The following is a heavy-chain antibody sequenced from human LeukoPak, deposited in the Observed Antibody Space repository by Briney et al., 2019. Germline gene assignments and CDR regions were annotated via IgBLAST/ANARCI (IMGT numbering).Heavy chain of an antibody. J-gene: IGHJ1*01. D-gene: IGHD6-19*01. CDR3: AKDIEVAGKGYFQH. V-gene: IGHV3-23*01. CDR1: GFTFSSYA. Sequence: PGGSLRLSCAASGFTFSSYAMSWVRQAPWKGLEWVSAISGSGGSTYYADSVKGRFTISRDNSRNTLYLQMKSLRAEDTAVYYCAKDIEVAGKGYFQHWGQGTLVTVSS. CDR2: ISGSGGST.